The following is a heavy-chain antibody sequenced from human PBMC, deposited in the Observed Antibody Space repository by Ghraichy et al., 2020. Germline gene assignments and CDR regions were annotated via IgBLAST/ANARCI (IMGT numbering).Heavy chain of an antibody. Sequence: GGSLRLSCAASGFTFSSYSMSWVRQAPGKGLEWVSAISGSGCSTYYAYSVKGRFTISRDTSKNTLYLQMNILRAEDTAVYYSAPGRLHYNWFDPWCQGTLVTVSP. CDR1: GFTFSSYS. D-gene: IGHD2-15*01. J-gene: IGHJ5*02. CDR2: ISGSGCST. V-gene: IGHV3-23*01. CDR3: APGRLHYNWFDP.